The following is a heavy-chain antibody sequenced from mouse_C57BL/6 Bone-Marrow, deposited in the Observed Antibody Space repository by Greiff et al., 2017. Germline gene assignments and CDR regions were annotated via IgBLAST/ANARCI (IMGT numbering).Heavy chain of an antibody. Sequence: QVHVKQSGAELAKPGASVKLSCKASGYTFTSYWMHWVKQRPGQGLEWIGYINPSSGYTKYNQKFKDKATLTADKSSSTAYMQLSSLTYEDSAVYYCGYSNLFAYWGQGTLVTVSA. CDR3: GYSNLFAY. D-gene: IGHD2-5*01. CDR2: INPSSGYT. V-gene: IGHV1-7*01. J-gene: IGHJ3*01. CDR1: GYTFTSYW.